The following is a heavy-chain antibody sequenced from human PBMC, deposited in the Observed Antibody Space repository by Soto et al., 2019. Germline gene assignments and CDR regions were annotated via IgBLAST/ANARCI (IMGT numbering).Heavy chain of an antibody. D-gene: IGHD2-2*01. J-gene: IGHJ4*02. CDR1: GFTFSSYS. Sequence: EVQLVESGGGLVQPGGSLRLSCAASGFTFSSYSMNWVRQAPGKGLEWVSYISSSRSTIYYADSVKGRFTISRDNAENSLYLQMNSLRADDTAVYYCARGTRPRGQYFSYWGQGTLVTVSS. CDR3: ARGTRPRGQYFSY. CDR2: ISSSRSTI. V-gene: IGHV3-48*01.